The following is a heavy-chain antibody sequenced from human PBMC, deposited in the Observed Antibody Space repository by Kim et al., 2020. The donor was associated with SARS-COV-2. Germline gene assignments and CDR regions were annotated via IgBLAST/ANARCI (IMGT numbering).Heavy chain of an antibody. D-gene: IGHD6-13*01. V-gene: IGHV1-24*01. Sequence: ASVKVSCKVSGYTLTELSMHWVRQAPGKGLEWMGGFDPEDGETIYAQKFQGKVTMTEDTSTDTAYMELSSLRSEDTAVYYCATAPPVGAAAGTEAYYYYYGMDVSGQGTTGTVSS. CDR3: ATAPPVGAAAGTEAYYYYYGMDV. CDR1: GYTLTELS. CDR2: FDPEDGET. J-gene: IGHJ6*02.